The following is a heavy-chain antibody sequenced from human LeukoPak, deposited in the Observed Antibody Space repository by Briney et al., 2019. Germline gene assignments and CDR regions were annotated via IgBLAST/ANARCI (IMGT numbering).Heavy chain of an antibody. Sequence: PSETLSLTCTVSGGSISSSSYYWGWIRQPPGKGLEWIGSIYYSGSTYYNPSLKSRVTISVDTSKNQFSLKLSSVTAADTAVYYCARHLLVVVVAADRWFDPWGQGTLVIVSS. CDR2: IYYSGST. J-gene: IGHJ5*02. CDR3: ARHLLVVVVAADRWFDP. CDR1: GGSISSSSYY. V-gene: IGHV4-39*01. D-gene: IGHD2-15*01.